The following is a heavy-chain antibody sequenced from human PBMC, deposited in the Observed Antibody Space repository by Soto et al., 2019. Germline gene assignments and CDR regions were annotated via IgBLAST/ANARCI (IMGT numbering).Heavy chain of an antibody. V-gene: IGHV1-69*06. J-gene: IGHJ5*02. CDR1: GGTFSSYA. CDR2: IIPIFGTA. D-gene: IGHD6-13*01. Sequence: SVKVSCKASGGTFSSYAISWVRQAPGQGLEWMGGIIPIFGTANYAQKFQGRVTITADKSTSTAYMELSSLRSEDTAVYYCARDLFRGYSNSWPPGSGTNWFDPWGQGTLVTVSS. CDR3: ARDLFRGYSNSWPPGSGTNWFDP.